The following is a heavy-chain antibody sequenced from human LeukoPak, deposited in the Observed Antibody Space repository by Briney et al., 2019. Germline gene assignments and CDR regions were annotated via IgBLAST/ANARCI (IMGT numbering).Heavy chain of an antibody. Sequence: PGGSLRLSCAASGFTFSSYGMHWVRQAPGKGLEWVAFIRYDGSNKYYADSVKGRFTISRDNSKNTLYLQMNSLRAEGTAVYYCAKERSSSGWYHYFDYWGQGTLVTVSS. CDR3: AKERSSSGWYHYFDY. V-gene: IGHV3-30*02. J-gene: IGHJ4*02. CDR1: GFTFSSYG. D-gene: IGHD6-19*01. CDR2: IRYDGSNK.